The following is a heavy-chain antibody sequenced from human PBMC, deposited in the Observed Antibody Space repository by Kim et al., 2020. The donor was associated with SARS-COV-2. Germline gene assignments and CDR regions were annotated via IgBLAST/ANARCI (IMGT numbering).Heavy chain of an antibody. CDR1: GFTFSSYA. D-gene: IGHD2-15*01. Sequence: GGSLRLSCAASGFTFSSYAMHWVRQAPGKGLEWVAVISYDGSNKYYADSVKGRFTISRDNSKNTLYLQMNSLTAEDTAVYYCAREGFSVVVVAATPFDYWGQGTLVTVSS. V-gene: IGHV3-30-3*01. J-gene: IGHJ4*02. CDR3: AREGFSVVVVAATPFDY. CDR2: ISYDGSNK.